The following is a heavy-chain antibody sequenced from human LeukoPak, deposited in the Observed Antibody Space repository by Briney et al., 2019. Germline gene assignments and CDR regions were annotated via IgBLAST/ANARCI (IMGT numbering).Heavy chain of an antibody. CDR1: GFTFDDYG. D-gene: IGHD1-26*01. V-gene: IGHV3-74*01. J-gene: IGHJ5*02. Sequence: PGGSLRLSCAASGFTFDDYGMSWVRQAPGKGLVCVSRINSDGSGTRYADSVKGRFTISRDNAKNTLYLQMNSLRAEDTAVYYCARGRGNYYANWFDPWGQGTLVTVSS. CDR3: ARGRGNYYANWFDP. CDR2: INSDGSGT.